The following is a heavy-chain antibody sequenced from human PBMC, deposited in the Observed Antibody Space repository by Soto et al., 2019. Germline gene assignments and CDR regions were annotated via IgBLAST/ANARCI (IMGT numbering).Heavy chain of an antibody. CDR1: GGTFSSYA. Sequence: ASVKVSCKAFGGTFSSYAISWVRQAPGQGLEWMGGIIPLFGATNYAPKFQGRVAITADERARTAYMDLSSLKSEDTAVYYCATNNRASYHFDYWGQGTLVTVSS. V-gene: IGHV1-69*13. J-gene: IGHJ4*02. D-gene: IGHD3-16*02. CDR3: ATNNRASYHFDY. CDR2: IIPLFGAT.